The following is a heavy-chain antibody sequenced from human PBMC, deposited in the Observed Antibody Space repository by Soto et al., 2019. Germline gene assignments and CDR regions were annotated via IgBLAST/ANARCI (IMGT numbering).Heavy chain of an antibody. V-gene: IGHV3-23*01. D-gene: IGHD3-3*01. CDR1: GFTFSRYA. CDR2: ISGVCIST. Sequence: GSLRLSCASSGFTFSRYAVSWFRQAPGKGLEWVSAISGVCISTFYADSVKGRFTISRDNSNNTMYLQMNSLRADDTAVYYCAKALQRGFFYYGMDVWGHGTTVTVSS. J-gene: IGHJ6*02. CDR3: AKALQRGFFYYGMDV.